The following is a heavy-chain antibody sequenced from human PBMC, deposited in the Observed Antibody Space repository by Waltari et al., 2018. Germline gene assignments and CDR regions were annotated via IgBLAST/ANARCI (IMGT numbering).Heavy chain of an antibody. D-gene: IGHD6-13*01. CDR2: VNTNTGNP. Sequence: QVQLVQSGSELKKPGASVKVYCKASGYTFTSYAMNWVRQATGQGLEWMGWVNTNTGNPTYAQGFTGRFVFSLDTSVSTAYLQISSLKAEDTAVYYCAREKIVPSSWYRDSHDYWGQGPLVTVSS. CDR3: AREKIVPSSWYRDSHDY. V-gene: IGHV7-4-1*02. CDR1: GYTFTSYA. J-gene: IGHJ4*02.